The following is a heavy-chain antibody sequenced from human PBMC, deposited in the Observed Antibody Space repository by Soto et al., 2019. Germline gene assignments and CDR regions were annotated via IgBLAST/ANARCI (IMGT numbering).Heavy chain of an antibody. CDR3: ARGGGYDSLDF. J-gene: IGHJ4*02. CDR1: VVSRTYGGDS. D-gene: IGHD2-15*01. CDR2: IGHLETT. V-gene: IGHV4-30-2*06. Sequence: TLSLTCRVSVVSRTYGGDSWSWIRQSPEKGLEWLGDIGHLETTYYNPSFKRRLSLSIDRTRNQFSLSLSSMTAAAKDVYYCARGGGYDSLDFWGQGIQVTVSS.